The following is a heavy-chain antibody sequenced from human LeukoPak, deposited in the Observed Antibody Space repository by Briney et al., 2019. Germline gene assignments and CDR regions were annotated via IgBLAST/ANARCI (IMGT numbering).Heavy chain of an antibody. CDR1: GFTFSSCS. CDR2: ISSSSSTI. V-gene: IGHV3-48*04. Sequence: PGGSLRLSCAASGFTFSSCSMNWVRQAPGKGLEWVSYISSSSSTIYYADSVKGRFTISRDNAKNSLYLQMNSLRAEDTAVYYCARDLGDSSGWYIWGTSPAHYFDYWGQGTLVTVSS. D-gene: IGHD6-13*01. CDR3: ARDLGDSSGWYIWGTSPAHYFDY. J-gene: IGHJ4*02.